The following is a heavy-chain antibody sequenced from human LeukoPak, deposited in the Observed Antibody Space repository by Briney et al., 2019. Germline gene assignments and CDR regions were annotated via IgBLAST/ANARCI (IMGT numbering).Heavy chain of an antibody. CDR1: GGSISSYY. Sequence: ETLSLTCTVSGGSISSYYWSWIRQPPGKGLEWIGYIFYTRTTNYNPSLKSRITISLDTSKNQFSLKLSSMTAADTAVYYCARAKLWETFDYWGQGTLVTLSP. CDR2: IFYTRTT. V-gene: IGHV4-59*01. CDR3: ARAKLWETFDY. J-gene: IGHJ4*02. D-gene: IGHD3-10*01.